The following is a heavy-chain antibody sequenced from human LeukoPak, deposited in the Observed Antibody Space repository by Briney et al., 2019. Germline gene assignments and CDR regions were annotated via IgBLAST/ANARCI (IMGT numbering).Heavy chain of an antibody. V-gene: IGHV3-9*01. CDR2: ISWNSGSI. CDR3: AKAFHYDSSGHDY. CDR1: GFTFDDYA. Sequence: GGSLRLSCAASGFTFDDYATHWVRQAPGKGLEWVSGISWNSGSIGYADSVKGRFTISRDNAKNSLYLQMNSLRAEDTALYYCAKAFHYDSSGHDYWGQGTLVTVSS. D-gene: IGHD3-22*01. J-gene: IGHJ4*02.